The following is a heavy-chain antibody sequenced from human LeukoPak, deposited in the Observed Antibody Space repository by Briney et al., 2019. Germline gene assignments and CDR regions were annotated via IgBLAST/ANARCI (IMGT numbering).Heavy chain of an antibody. CDR2: ISAYNGNT. J-gene: IGHJ4*02. D-gene: IGHD3-3*01. CDR3: ARNYDFWSGSLPFDY. CDR1: GYTFTSYG. V-gene: IGHV1-18*01. Sequence: ASVKVSCKASGYTFTSYGISWVRQAPGQGLEWMGWISAYNGNTNYAQKLQGRVTMTTDTSTSTAYMELRSLGSDDTAVYYCARNYDFWSGSLPFDYWGQGTLVTVSS.